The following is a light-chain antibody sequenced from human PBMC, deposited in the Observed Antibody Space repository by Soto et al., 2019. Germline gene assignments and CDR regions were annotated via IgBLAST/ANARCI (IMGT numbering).Light chain of an antibody. CDR1: QGISSY. Sequence: DIQLTQSPSSLSASVGDRVTITCRASQGISSYLAWFQQEPGKAPKLLIYAASTLQSGVPSRFSGSGSGTEFTLTISSLQPEDFATYYCQQLHSYPFTFGPGTKVDIK. J-gene: IGKJ3*01. CDR2: AAS. V-gene: IGKV1-9*01. CDR3: QQLHSYPFT.